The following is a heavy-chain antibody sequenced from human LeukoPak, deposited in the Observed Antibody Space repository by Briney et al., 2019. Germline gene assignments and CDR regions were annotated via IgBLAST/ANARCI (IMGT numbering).Heavy chain of an antibody. CDR1: GFTFSSYA. Sequence: PGGSLRLSCAASGFTFSSYAMHWVRQAPGKGLEWVAVISYDGSNKYYADSVKGRFTISRDNSKNTLYLQMNSLRAEDTAVYYCARDQGRFVEWLMVLDYFDYWGQGTLVTVSS. CDR2: ISYDGSNK. D-gene: IGHD3-3*01. J-gene: IGHJ4*02. V-gene: IGHV3-30-3*01. CDR3: ARDQGRFVEWLMVLDYFDY.